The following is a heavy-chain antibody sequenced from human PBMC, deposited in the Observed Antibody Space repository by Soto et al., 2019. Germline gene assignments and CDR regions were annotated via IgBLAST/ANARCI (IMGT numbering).Heavy chain of an antibody. CDR3: AKGSGYCSGSSCYCHY. D-gene: IGHD2-15*01. V-gene: IGHV3-30*18. CDR2: ISHDGSDQ. Sequence: VAAISHDGSDQYYADSVKGRFTISRDNSKNTQYLQMNSLRAEDTAVYYCAKGSGYCSGSSCYCHYWGQGTLVTVSS. J-gene: IGHJ4*02.